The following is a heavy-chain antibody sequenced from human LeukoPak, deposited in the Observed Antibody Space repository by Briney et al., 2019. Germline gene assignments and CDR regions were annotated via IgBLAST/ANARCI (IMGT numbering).Heavy chain of an antibody. V-gene: IGHV3-30-3*01. CDR3: ARDRELLWFGELATSDAFDI. CDR1: GFTFSSYA. J-gene: IGHJ3*02. Sequence: GGSLRLSCAASGFTFSSYAMHWVRQAPGKGLEWVAVISYDGSNKYYADSVKGRFTISRDNSKNTLYLQMNSLRAEDTAVYYCARDRELLWFGELATSDAFDIWGQGTMVTVSS. CDR2: ISYDGSNK. D-gene: IGHD3-10*01.